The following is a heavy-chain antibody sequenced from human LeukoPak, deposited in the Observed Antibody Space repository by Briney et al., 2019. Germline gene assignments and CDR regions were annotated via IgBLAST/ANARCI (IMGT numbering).Heavy chain of an antibody. J-gene: IGHJ4*02. D-gene: IGHD2-2*01. Sequence: SGGSLRLSCAASGFTFSSYSMNWVRQAPGKGLEWVSSISSSSSYIYYADSVKGRFTISRDNAKNSLYLQMNSLRAEDTAVYYCARGPRVRVPAAIDFDYWGQGTLVTVSS. V-gene: IGHV3-21*01. CDR2: ISSSSSYI. CDR1: GFTFSSYS. CDR3: ARGPRVRVPAAIDFDY.